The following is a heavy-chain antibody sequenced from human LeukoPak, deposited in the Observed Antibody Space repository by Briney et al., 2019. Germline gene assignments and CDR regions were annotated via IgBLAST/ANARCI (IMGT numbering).Heavy chain of an antibody. D-gene: IGHD7-27*01. CDR2: ISNSGSA. CDR3: ARSLSPLGDAFDI. V-gene: IGHV4-39*01. Sequence: KPSQTLSLTCTVSGGSISSGDYYWSWIRQPPGKGLEWIGSISNSGSAYYSPSLKSRVAISVDTSNNQFSLKLRSVTAADTAVHYCARSLSPLGDAFDIWGQGTMVTVSS. CDR1: GGSISSGDYY. J-gene: IGHJ3*02.